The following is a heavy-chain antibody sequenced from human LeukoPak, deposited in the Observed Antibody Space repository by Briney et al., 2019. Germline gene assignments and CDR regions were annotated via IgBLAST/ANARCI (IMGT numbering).Heavy chain of an antibody. CDR2: INHSGST. V-gene: IGHV4-34*01. J-gene: IGHJ6*03. CDR3: ARGLGATAYYYYYYMDV. CDR1: GGSFSGYY. Sequence: PSETLSLTCAVYGGSFSGYYWSWIRQPPGKGLEWIGEINHSGSTNYNPSLKSRVTISVDTSKKQFSLKLSSVTAADTAVYYCARGLGATAYYYYYYMDVWGKGTTVTVSS. D-gene: IGHD1-26*01.